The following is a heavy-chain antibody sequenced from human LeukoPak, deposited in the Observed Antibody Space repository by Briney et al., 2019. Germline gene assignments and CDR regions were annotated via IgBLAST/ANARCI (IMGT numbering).Heavy chain of an antibody. CDR1: GGSISSYY. CDR2: IFYPGST. CDR3: ARNIDD. V-gene: IGHV4-59*05. Sequence: SETLSLTCTVSGGSISSYYWSWIRQPPGKGLEWIGSIFYPGSTYYKPSLKSRVTISVDTSKNQFSLKLSSVTAADTAVYYCARNIDDWGQGTLVTVFS. D-gene: IGHD1/OR15-1a*01. J-gene: IGHJ4*02.